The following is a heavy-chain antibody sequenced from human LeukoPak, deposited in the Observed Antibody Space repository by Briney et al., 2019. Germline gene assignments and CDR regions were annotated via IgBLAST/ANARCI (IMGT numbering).Heavy chain of an antibody. V-gene: IGHV1-8*01. Sequence: ASVKVSCKASGYTFTSYDINWVRQATGQGLEWMGWMNPISGNTGHAQKFQGRVTMTRDTSISTAYMELSSLRSEDTAVYYCARAFSYSYYDSSGGYYFDYWGQGTLVTVSS. CDR3: ARAFSYSYYDSSGGYYFDY. CDR2: MNPISGNT. D-gene: IGHD3-22*01. CDR1: GYTFTSYD. J-gene: IGHJ4*02.